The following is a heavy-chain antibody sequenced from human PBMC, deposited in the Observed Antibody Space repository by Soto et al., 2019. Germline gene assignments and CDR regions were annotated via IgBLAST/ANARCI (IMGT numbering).Heavy chain of an antibody. J-gene: IGHJ5*02. CDR2: ISGSGGST. CDR3: ARANTPHSPAPS. CDR1: GFTFSSYA. V-gene: IGHV3-23*01. Sequence: GGSLRLSCAASGFTFSSYAMSWVRQAPGKGLEWVSAISGSGGSTYYADSVKGRLTISRDNSKNTLYLQMNSLRAEDTAVYYCARANTPHSPAPSWGQGTLVTVSS.